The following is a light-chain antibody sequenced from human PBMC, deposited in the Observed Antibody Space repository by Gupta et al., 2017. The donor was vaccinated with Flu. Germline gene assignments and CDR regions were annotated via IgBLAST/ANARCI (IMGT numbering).Light chain of an antibody. Sequence: EIVLTQSPGTLSLSPGERATLSCRASQSVSSNYLAWYQQKYGQAPRLLIYGASNRATGIPDRFSGSGSGTDFALTISRLEPEDFAVYHCQQYGNSPPTFGHGTKVDI. V-gene: IGKV3-20*01. J-gene: IGKJ3*01. CDR1: QSVSSNY. CDR2: GAS. CDR3: QQYGNSPPT.